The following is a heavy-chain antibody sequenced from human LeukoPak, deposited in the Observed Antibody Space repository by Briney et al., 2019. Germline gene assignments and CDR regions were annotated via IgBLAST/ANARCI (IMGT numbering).Heavy chain of an antibody. D-gene: IGHD2/OR15-2a*01. V-gene: IGHV3-23*01. Sequence: GGSLRLSCAASGFTFSSYAMNWVRQAPGKGLECISAISGSGDSTYYADSVKGRFTISRDNSKNTLYLQMNSLRTEDTAVYYCAKNVSGQDFDIWGRGTLVTVSS. CDR2: ISGSGDST. J-gene: IGHJ2*01. CDR3: AKNVSGQDFDI. CDR1: GFTFSSYA.